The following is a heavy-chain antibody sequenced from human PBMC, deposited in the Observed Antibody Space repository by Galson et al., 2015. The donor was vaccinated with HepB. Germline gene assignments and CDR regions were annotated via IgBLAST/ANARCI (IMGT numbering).Heavy chain of an antibody. CDR3: ARDLVVVVPAAYYYYYMDV. J-gene: IGHJ6*03. V-gene: IGHV1-2*02. CDR1: GYTFTGYY. Sequence: SVKVSCKASGYTFTGYYMHWVRQAPGQGLEWMGWINPNSGGTNYAQKFQGRVTMTRDTSISTAYMELSRLRSDDTAVYYCARDLVVVVPAAYYYYYMDVWGKGTTVTVSS. CDR2: INPNSGGT. D-gene: IGHD2-2*01.